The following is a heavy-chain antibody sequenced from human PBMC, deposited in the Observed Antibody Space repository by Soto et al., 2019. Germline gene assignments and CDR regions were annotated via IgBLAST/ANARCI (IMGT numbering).Heavy chain of an antibody. CDR3: ARGGPVPNYGMDV. J-gene: IGHJ6*02. Sequence: GGSLRLSCAASGFTFSSYGMHWVRQAPGKGLEWVAVIWYDGSNKYYADSVKGRFTISRDNSKNTLYLQMNSLRAEDTAVYYCARGGPVPNYGMDVWGQGTTGTVSS. CDR2: IWYDGSNK. CDR1: GFTFSSYG. V-gene: IGHV3-33*01.